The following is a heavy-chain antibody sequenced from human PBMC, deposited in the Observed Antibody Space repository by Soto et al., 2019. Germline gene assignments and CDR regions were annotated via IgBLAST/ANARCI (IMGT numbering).Heavy chain of an antibody. J-gene: IGHJ5*02. CDR2: FDPEEGET. Sequence: QVQLVQSGAEVKKPGASVKVSCKVHGSTPTELAMHWVRQAPGKGLEWMGGFDPEEGETVYAPNFEGRVTMTEDTSTDTAYMELSSLRSDDTGDYYCATQGGVDGGFLFYFDLWGQGTLVTVSS. CDR3: ATQGGVDGGFLFYFDL. CDR1: GSTPTELA. V-gene: IGHV1-24*01. D-gene: IGHD3-16*01.